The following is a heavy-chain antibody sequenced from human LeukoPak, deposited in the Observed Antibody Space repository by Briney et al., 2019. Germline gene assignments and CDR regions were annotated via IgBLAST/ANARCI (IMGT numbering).Heavy chain of an antibody. CDR3: AIVGSSSALFDY. D-gene: IGHD6-6*01. CDR2: INPNSGGT. V-gene: IGHV1-2*02. J-gene: IGHJ4*02. Sequence: GASVKVSCKASGYTLTGYYMHWVGQAPGQGLEWMGWINPNSGGTNYAQKFQGRVTMTRDTSISTAYMELSRLRSDDTAVYYCAIVGSSSALFDYWGQGTLVTVSS. CDR1: GYTLTGYY.